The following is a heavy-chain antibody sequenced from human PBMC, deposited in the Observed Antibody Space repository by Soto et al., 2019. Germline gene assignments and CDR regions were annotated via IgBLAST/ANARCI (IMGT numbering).Heavy chain of an antibody. J-gene: IGHJ4*02. CDR2: ISYDGSNK. CDR3: ARDFTEYSSSLAAY. V-gene: IGHV3-30-3*01. CDR1: GFTFSSYA. D-gene: IGHD6-6*01. Sequence: GGSLRLSCAASGFTFSSYAMHWVRQAPGKGLEWVAVISYDGSNKYYADSVKGRFTISRDNSKNTLYLQMNSLRAEDTAVYYCARDFTEYSSSLAAYWGQGTLVTVS.